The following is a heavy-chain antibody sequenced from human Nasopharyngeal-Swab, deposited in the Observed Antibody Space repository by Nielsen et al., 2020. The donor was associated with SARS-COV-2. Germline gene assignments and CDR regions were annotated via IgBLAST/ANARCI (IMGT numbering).Heavy chain of an antibody. J-gene: IGHJ4*02. CDR3: AKLPYYYDSSGTDY. CDR1: GFTFDDYA. V-gene: IGHV3-9*01. Sequence: SMKISCAASGFTFDDYAMHWVRQAPGKGLEWVSGIRWNSGSIGYADSVKGRFTISRDNAKNSLYLQMNSLRAEDTALYYFAKLPYYYDSSGTDYWGQGTLVTVSS. CDR2: IRWNSGSI. D-gene: IGHD3-22*01.